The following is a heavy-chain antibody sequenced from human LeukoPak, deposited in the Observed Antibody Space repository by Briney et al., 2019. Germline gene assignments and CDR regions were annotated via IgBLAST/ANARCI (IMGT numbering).Heavy chain of an antibody. J-gene: IGHJ1*01. Sequence: SVKVSCEASGGTFSSYAISWVRQAPGQGLEWMGRIIPIFGTANYAQKFQGRVTITTDESTSTAYMELSSLRSEGTAVYYCARGRVYYYDSSGYYVYFQHWGQGTLVTVSS. CDR2: IIPIFGTA. V-gene: IGHV1-69*05. CDR3: ARGRVYYYDSSGYYVYFQH. D-gene: IGHD3-22*01. CDR1: GGTFSSYA.